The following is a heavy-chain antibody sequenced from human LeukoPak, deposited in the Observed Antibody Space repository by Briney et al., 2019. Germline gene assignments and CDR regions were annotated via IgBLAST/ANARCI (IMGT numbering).Heavy chain of an antibody. D-gene: IGHD2-2*01. Sequence: GGSLRLSCAASRFTFSSYSMNWVRQAPGKGLEWVSSISSSSSYIYYADSVKGRFTISRDNAKNSLYLQMNSLRAEDTAVYYCARDRDIVVVPAAMVDYWGQGTLVTVSS. CDR1: RFTFSSYS. J-gene: IGHJ4*02. CDR3: ARDRDIVVVPAAMVDY. CDR2: ISSSSSYI. V-gene: IGHV3-21*01.